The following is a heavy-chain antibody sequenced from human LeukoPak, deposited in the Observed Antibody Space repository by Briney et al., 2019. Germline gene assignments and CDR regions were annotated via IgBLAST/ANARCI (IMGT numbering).Heavy chain of an antibody. Sequence: PSENLSLTCTVSGYSISSGYYWGWIRQPPGKGLEWIGSIYHSGSTYYNPSPKSRVTISVDTSKNQFSLKLSSVTAADTAVYYCARHRGPYSSSWYAVDYWGQGTLVTVSS. J-gene: IGHJ4*02. CDR2: IYHSGST. CDR1: GYSISSGYY. V-gene: IGHV4-38-2*02. CDR3: ARHRGPYSSSWYAVDY. D-gene: IGHD6-13*01.